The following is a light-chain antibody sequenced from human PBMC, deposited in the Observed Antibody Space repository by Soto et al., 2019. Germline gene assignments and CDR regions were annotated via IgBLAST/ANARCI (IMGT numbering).Light chain of an antibody. CDR3: QQRSNWPPAIT. V-gene: IGKV3-11*01. Sequence: DSVLTQSPGTLSLSPGERATLSCRASQSVTSNYLAWYQQKPGQAPRLLIYDASNRATGIPARFSGSGSGTDFTLTISSLEPEDFAVYYCQQRSNWPPAITFGQGTRLEIK. J-gene: IGKJ5*01. CDR2: DAS. CDR1: QSVTSNY.